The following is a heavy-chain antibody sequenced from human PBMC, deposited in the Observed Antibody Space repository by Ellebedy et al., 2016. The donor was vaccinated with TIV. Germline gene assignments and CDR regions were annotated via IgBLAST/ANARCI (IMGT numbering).Heavy chain of an antibody. D-gene: IGHD2-15*01. CDR2: IHHSGSA. V-gene: IGHV4-34*01. J-gene: IGHJ4*02. CDR1: GFIFSDYW. CDR3: ARGLQLDDVVVVAGYDY. Sequence: ESLKISCADSGFIFSDYWMSWVRQAPGKGLEWIGDIHHSGSANYNPSLKSRVTISVDTSKNHFSLKLSSVTAADTAVYYCARGLQLDDVVVVAGYDYWGQGTLVTVSS.